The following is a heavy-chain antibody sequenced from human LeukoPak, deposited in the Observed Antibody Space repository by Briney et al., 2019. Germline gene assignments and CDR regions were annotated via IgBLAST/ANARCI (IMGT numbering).Heavy chain of an antibody. V-gene: IGHV3-53*04. Sequence: GGSLRLSCAASGFTVSGNYMSWVRQAPGKGLEWVSVIYSGGSTYYADSVKGRFTISRHNSKNTLYLQMNSLRAEDTAVYYCARAPEWLIFDYWGQGTLVTVSS. D-gene: IGHD6-19*01. CDR3: ARAPEWLIFDY. J-gene: IGHJ4*02. CDR2: IYSGGST. CDR1: GFTVSGNY.